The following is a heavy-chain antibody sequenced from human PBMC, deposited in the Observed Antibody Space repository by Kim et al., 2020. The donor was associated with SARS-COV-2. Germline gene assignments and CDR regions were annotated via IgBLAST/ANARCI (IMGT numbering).Heavy chain of an antibody. CDR1: GFTFSSYW. V-gene: IGHV3-7*01. D-gene: IGHD3-9*01. CDR2: IKQDGSEK. J-gene: IGHJ4*02. CDR3: ARLILRYFPGGGDY. Sequence: GGSLRLSCAASGFTFSSYWMSWVRQAPGKGLEWVANIKQDGSEKYYVDSVKGRFTISRDNAKNSLYLQMNSLRAEDTAVYYCARLILRYFPGGGDYWGQGTLVTVSS.